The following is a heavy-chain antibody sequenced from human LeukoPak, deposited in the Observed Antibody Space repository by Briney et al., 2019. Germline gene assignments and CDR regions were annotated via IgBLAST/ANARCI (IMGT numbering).Heavy chain of an antibody. CDR1: GFTFSSYG. D-gene: IGHD2-21*02. CDR2: ISYDGSNK. V-gene: IGHV3-30*18. J-gene: IGHJ3*02. Sequence: GGSLRLSCAASGFTFSSYGMHWVRQAPGKGLEWVAVISYDGSNKYYADSVKGRFTISRDNSKNTLYLQMNSLRAEDTAVYYCANLVGILAYCGGDCSGAFDIWGQGTMVTVSS. CDR3: ANLVGILAYCGGDCSGAFDI.